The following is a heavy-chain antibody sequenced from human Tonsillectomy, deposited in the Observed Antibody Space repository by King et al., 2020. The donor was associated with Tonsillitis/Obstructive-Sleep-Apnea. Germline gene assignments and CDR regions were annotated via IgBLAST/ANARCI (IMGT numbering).Heavy chain of an antibody. V-gene: IGHV3-30*04. Sequence: VQLVESGGGVVQPGRSLRLSCAASGFTFSSYTMHWVRQAPGKGLEWVAVISYDGSFKYYADSVKGRFTISRDNSKNTLSLQMNSLRTEDTAVFYCAREPPRSTSPLSYYGMDVWGAGTTVTVS. CDR1: GFTFSSYT. CDR3: AREPPRSTSPLSYYGMDV. CDR2: ISYDGSFK. D-gene: IGHD2-2*01. J-gene: IGHJ6*02.